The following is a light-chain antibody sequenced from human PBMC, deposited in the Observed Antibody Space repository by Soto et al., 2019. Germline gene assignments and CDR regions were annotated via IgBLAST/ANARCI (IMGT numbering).Light chain of an antibody. CDR2: GAS. V-gene: IGKV3-15*01. CDR1: KSVNSK. CDR3: QQYTNWPRT. Sequence: EVVMTQSPATLSVSPGERATLSCRASKSVNSKLAWYQQKPGQAPRLLIHGASTRATGIPATFSGSGSGTEFTLTITSLQSEDFAIYYCQQYTNWPRTFGQGTRVEIK. J-gene: IGKJ1*01.